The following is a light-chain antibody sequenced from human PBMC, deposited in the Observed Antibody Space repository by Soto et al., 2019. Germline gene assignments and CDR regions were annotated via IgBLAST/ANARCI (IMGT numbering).Light chain of an antibody. CDR3: AAWDDSLWV. J-gene: IGLJ3*02. Sequence: QAVVTQPPSASGTPGQRVTISCSGSSSNIGSNYVYWYQQLPGTAPKLLFYRNNQRPSGVPDRFSGSKSGTSASLAISGLRSEDEADYYCAAWDDSLWVFGGGTKLTVL. V-gene: IGLV1-47*01. CDR1: SSNIGSNY. CDR2: RNN.